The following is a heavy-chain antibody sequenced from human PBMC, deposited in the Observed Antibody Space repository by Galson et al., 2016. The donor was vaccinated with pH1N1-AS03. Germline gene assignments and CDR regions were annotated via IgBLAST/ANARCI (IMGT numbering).Heavy chain of an antibody. D-gene: IGHD5-24*01. CDR3: AHNHANGYNYWFDP. J-gene: IGHJ5*02. CDR2: IIPNLGVT. CDR1: GGSFSKYV. V-gene: IGHV1-69*04. Sequence: SVKVSCKASGGSFSKYVISWVRQAPGQGLQWMGRIIPNLGVTNYAQRFQARVTITADKSTSTVYMEVTNLTSEDTVIYYCAHNHANGYNYWFDPWGQGTLVTVSS.